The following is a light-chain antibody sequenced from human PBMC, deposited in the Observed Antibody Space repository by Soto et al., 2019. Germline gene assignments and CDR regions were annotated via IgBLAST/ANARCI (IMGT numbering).Light chain of an antibody. V-gene: IGKV2-28*01. CDR3: MQGIKTPLT. Sequence: DIVMTQSPLSLPVTPGEPASISCRSSQSLLHSNGYNYLDWYLQKPGHSPQLLIYLGSNRASGVPDRFSGSGSGTDFTLKISRLEAEDVGIYYCMQGIKTPLTFGGGTQVAIK. CDR2: LGS. J-gene: IGKJ4*01. CDR1: QSLLHSNGYNY.